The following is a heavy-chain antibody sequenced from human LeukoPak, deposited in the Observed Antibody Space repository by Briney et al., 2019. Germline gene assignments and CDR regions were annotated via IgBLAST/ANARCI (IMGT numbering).Heavy chain of an antibody. CDR2: ISAYNGNT. CDR1: GYTFTSYG. CDR3: ARSGYSYGLYYFDY. J-gene: IGHJ4*02. D-gene: IGHD5-18*01. V-gene: IGHV1-18*01. Sequence: ASVKVSCKAPGYTFTSYGISWVRQAPGQGLEWMGWISAYNGNTNYAQKLQGRVTMTTDTSTSTAYMELRSLRSDDTAVYYCARSGYSYGLYYFDYWGQGTLVTVSS.